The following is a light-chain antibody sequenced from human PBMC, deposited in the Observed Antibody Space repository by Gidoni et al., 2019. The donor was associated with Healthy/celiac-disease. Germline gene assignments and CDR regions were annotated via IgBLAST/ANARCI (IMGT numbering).Light chain of an antibody. CDR3: QQSYSTLTWT. CDR1: QSISSY. V-gene: IGKV1-39*01. CDR2: AAS. Sequence: DIQMTQSPYSLSASVGDSVTITCRASQSISSYLNWYQQKPGKAPKLLIYAASSLKSGVPPRFSGSRAGTDFTLTISSLQPEDVATYYCQQSYSTLTWTFGQGTKVEIK. J-gene: IGKJ1*01.